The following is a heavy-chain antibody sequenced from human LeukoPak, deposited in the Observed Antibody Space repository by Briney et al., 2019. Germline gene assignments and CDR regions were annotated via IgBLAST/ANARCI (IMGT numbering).Heavy chain of an antibody. CDR3: ARGSPIRIAARLKYYYMDV. J-gene: IGHJ6*03. V-gene: IGHV1-8*01. CDR2: MNPNSGNT. CDR1: GYTFTSYD. D-gene: IGHD6-6*01. Sequence: ASVKVSYKASGYTFTSYDINWVRQATGQGLEWMGWMNPNSGNTGYAQKFQGRVTMTRNTSISTAYMELSSLRSEDTAVYYCARGSPIRIAARLKYYYMDVWGKGTTVTVSS.